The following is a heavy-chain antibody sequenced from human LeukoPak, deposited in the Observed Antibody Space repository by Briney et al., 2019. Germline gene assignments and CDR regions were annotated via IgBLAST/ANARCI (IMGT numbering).Heavy chain of an antibody. CDR2: IYYSGTT. V-gene: IGHV4-39*01. Sequence: SETLSLTCTVSGGSISSSSYYWGWIRQPPGKGLEWIGSIYYSGTTHYNPSLKSRVTISVDTSKNQFSLNLSPVTAADTAVYYCARQEIGLRSFDPWGQGTLVTVSS. CDR1: GGSISSSSYY. J-gene: IGHJ5*02. D-gene: IGHD3/OR15-3a*01. CDR3: ARQEIGLRSFDP.